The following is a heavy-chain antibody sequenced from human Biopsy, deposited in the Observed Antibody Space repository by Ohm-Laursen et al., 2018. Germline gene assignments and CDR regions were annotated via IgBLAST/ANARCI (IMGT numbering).Heavy chain of an antibody. Sequence: SLRLSCAASGFTFRDYYMIWIRQPPGKGLEWVSYITNSGGTVYYEDSMKGRFTVSRDNAKNSLYLQMDRLRAEDTAVYYCARPPWGHAYGYYNGMDVWGQGTTVIVSS. CDR1: GFTFRDYY. V-gene: IGHV3-11*01. J-gene: IGHJ6*02. CDR3: ARPPWGHAYGYYNGMDV. CDR2: ITNSGGTV. D-gene: IGHD3-10*01.